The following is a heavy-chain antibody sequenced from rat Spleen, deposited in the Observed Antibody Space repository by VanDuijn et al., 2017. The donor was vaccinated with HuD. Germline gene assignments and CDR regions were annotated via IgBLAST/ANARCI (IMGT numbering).Heavy chain of an antibody. CDR3: ARLSGPLWCFDF. CDR2: ISYDGSGT. D-gene: IGHD4-3*01. Sequence: EVQLVESGGGLVQPGRSMKLSCAASGFTFRNYDMAWVRQAPTKGLEWVASISYDGSGTYYQNSVKGRFTFSRDNAKSTLYLQMNSLKSEDTATYYCARLSGPLWCFDFWGPGTMVTVTS. V-gene: IGHV5-22*01. J-gene: IGHJ1*01. CDR1: GFTFRNYD.